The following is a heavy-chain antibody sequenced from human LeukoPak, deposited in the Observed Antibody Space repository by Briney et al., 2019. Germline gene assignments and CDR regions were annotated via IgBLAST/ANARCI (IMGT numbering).Heavy chain of an antibody. J-gene: IGHJ6*03. D-gene: IGHD3-10*01. CDR1: GFSFSSYW. CDR3: ARVNHDYYGSGSYWSSGEYYYYMDV. Sequence: GGSLRLSCAASGFSFSSYWMHWVRQAPGKGLVWVSRINGDGSSTSYADSVKGRFTISRDNAKNTLYLQMNSLRAEDTAVYYCARVNHDYYGSGSYWSSGEYYYYMDVWGKGTTVTISS. CDR2: INGDGSST. V-gene: IGHV3-74*01.